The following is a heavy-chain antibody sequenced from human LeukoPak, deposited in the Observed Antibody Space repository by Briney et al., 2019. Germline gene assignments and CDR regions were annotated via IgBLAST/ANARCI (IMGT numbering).Heavy chain of an antibody. Sequence: ASVKVSCKASGYSFTNYGISWVRQAPGQGLEWMGWISVYNGNTNYAQMLQGRVTMTTDTSTNTAYLELRSLKSDDTAVYYCVRNDILTDPPNPYSYYYMDVWGEGTAVTISS. CDR2: ISVYNGNT. CDR3: VRNDILTDPPNPYSYYYMDV. CDR1: GYSFTNYG. V-gene: IGHV1-18*01. D-gene: IGHD3-9*01. J-gene: IGHJ6*03.